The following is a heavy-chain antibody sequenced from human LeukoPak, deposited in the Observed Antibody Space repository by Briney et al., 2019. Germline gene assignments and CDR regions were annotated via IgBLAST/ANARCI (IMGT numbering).Heavy chain of an antibody. CDR3: ARGASAAAGTFFDYYYYMDV. J-gene: IGHJ6*03. CDR2: ISAYNGNT. V-gene: IGHV1-18*01. CDR1: GYTFTSYG. D-gene: IGHD6-13*01. Sequence: ASVKVSCKASGYTFTSYGISWVRQAPGQGLEWMGWISAYNGNTNYAQKLQGRVTMTRDTSISTAYMELSRLRSDDTAVYYCARGASAAAGTFFDYYYYMDVWGKGTTVTVSS.